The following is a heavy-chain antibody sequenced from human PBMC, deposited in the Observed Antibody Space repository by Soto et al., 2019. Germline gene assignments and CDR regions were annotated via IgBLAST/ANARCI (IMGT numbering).Heavy chain of an antibody. J-gene: IGHJ4*02. Sequence: PGESLKISCKGSGYTFTSYWIGWVRHVPGKGLEWMGKIDPDDSYTIYSPSFQGHVTISADKSISTAYLQWNSLKASDTAIYYCASPHFDWWLGYWGQGTPVTVSS. D-gene: IGHD3-9*01. CDR2: IDPDDSYT. V-gene: IGHV5-10-1*01. CDR1: GYTFTSYW. CDR3: ASPHFDWWLGY.